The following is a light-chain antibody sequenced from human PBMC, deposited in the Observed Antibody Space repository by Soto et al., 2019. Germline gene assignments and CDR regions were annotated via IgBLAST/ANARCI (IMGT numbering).Light chain of an antibody. J-gene: IGKJ1*01. CDR2: WAA. Sequence: DIVMTQSPDSLAVSLGERATINCKSSQSVLYSPNNNNYLAWYQQKPGQPPKVLIYWAATRESGVPDRISGSGSGTDFTLPISSLQAEDVAVYYCQQYYSTPWTFGQGTKVEVK. V-gene: IGKV4-1*01. CDR1: QSVLYSPNNNNY. CDR3: QQYYSTPWT.